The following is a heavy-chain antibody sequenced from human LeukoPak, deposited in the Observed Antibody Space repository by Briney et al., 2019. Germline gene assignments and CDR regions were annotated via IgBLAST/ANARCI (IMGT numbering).Heavy chain of an antibody. V-gene: IGHV4-39*01. CDR3: ARGRPRYDYVWGSYRYSDSYDY. D-gene: IGHD3-16*02. J-gene: IGHJ4*02. CDR1: GGSISSSPYY. CDR2: IYYSGTT. Sequence: SETLSLTCTVSGGSISSSPYYWGWIRQPPGKGLEWIGSIYYSGTTYYNPSLKSRVTISVDTSKNQFSLKLSSVTAADTAVYYCARGRPRYDYVWGSYRYSDSYDYWGQGTLVTVSS.